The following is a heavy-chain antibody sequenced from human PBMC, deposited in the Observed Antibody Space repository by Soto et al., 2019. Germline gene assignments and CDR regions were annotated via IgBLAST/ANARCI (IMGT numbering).Heavy chain of an antibody. CDR1: GVSISSDNW. CDR3: AKAFMIRGVIITLDH. V-gene: IGHV4-4*02. D-gene: IGHD3-10*01. Sequence: PSETLSLTCAVSGVSISSDNWWSWVRQSPGKGLEWIGEIYHSGSTNYNPSLKSRVTISVDKAKSQFSLNLSSLTAADTAVYYCAKAFMIRGVIITLDHWGQGILVTVSS. CDR2: IYHSGST. J-gene: IGHJ4*02.